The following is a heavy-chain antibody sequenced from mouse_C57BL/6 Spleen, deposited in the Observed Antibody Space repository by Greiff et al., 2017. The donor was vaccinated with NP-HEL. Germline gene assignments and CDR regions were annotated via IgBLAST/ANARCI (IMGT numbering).Heavy chain of an antibody. Sequence: VQLKESGGGLVKPGGSLKLSCAASGFTFSDYGMHWVRQAPEKGLECVSSLRRGRLPLYYADTVPGRFPISRDNAKNTLFLQMTSLRSEDTAMYYCATSYYRGYAMDYWGQGTSVTVSS. CDR2: LRRGRLPL. D-gene: IGHD2-12*01. V-gene: IGHV5-17*01. CDR3: ATSYYRGYAMDY. J-gene: IGHJ4*01. CDR1: GFTFSDYG.